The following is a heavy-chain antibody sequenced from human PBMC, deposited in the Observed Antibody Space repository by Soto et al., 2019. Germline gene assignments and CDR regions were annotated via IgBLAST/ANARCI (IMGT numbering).Heavy chain of an antibody. J-gene: IGHJ4*02. Sequence: QITLTESGPTLVKPTQTLTLTCTFSGFSLSTSGVGVGWIRQPPGKALEWLALIYWDDDDRYSPSLKSRLSITKPTAKTQVVLTMNTVDPVDTGTYYCPHIGVSRGAPFDYWGQGTLVTVSS. CDR3: PHIGVSRGAPFDY. V-gene: IGHV2-5*02. CDR1: GFSLSTSGVG. CDR2: IYWDDDD. D-gene: IGHD3-10*01.